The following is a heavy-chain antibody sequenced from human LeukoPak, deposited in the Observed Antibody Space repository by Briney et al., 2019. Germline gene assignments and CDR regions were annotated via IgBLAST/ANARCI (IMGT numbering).Heavy chain of an antibody. J-gene: IGHJ4*02. Sequence: GASVKVSCKVSGYTLTELSMHWVRQAPGQGLEWMGWISAYNGNTNYAQKLQGRVTMTTDTSTSTAYMELRSLRSDDTAVYYCARARLSSHDYWGQGTLVTVSS. CDR1: GYTLTELS. V-gene: IGHV1-18*01. CDR2: ISAYNGNT. CDR3: ARARLSSHDY.